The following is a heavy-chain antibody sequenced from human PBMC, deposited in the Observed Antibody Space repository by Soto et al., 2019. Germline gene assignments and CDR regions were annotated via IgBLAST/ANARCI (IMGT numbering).Heavy chain of an antibody. Sequence: ASVKVSCKASGYTFTGYYMHWVRQAPGQGLEWMGWINPNSGGTNYAQKFQGWVTMTRDTSISTAYMELSRLRSDDTAVYYCARVGDSSSNWFDPWGQGTLVTVSS. J-gene: IGHJ5*02. V-gene: IGHV1-2*04. D-gene: IGHD6-13*01. CDR2: INPNSGGT. CDR1: GYTFTGYY. CDR3: ARVGDSSSNWFDP.